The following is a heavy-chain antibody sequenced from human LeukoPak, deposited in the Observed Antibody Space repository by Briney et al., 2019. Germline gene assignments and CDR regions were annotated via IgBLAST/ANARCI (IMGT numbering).Heavy chain of an antibody. CDR2: ISYDGSNK. V-gene: IGHV3-30-3*01. CDR3: ARERGYIVVVPAAIYGMDV. D-gene: IGHD2-2*02. J-gene: IGHJ6*02. CDR1: GFTFSSYA. Sequence: GGSLRRCCAASGFTFSSYAMHWVRQAPGKGLEWVAVISYDGSNKYYADSVKGRFTISRDNSKNTLYLQMNSLRAEDTAVYYCARERGYIVVVPAAIYGMDVWGQGTTVTVSS.